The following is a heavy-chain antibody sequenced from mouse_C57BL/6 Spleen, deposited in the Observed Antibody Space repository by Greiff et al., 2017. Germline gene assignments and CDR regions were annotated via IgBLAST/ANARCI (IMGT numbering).Heavy chain of an antibody. CDR1: GYTFTSYT. V-gene: IGHV1-4*01. CDR2: INPSSGYT. J-gene: IGHJ2*01. CDR3: ARDTRHFDY. D-gene: IGHD3-3*01. Sequence: QVQLKESGAELARPGASVKMSCKASGYTFTSYTMHWVKQRPGQGLEWIGYINPSSGYTKYNQKFKDKATLTADKSSSTAYMQLSSLTSEDSAVYYCARDTRHFDYWGQGTTLTVSS.